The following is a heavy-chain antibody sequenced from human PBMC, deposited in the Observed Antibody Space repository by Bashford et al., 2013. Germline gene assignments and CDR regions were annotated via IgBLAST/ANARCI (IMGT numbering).Heavy chain of an antibody. J-gene: IGHJ6*02. V-gene: IGHV1-69*06. CDR3: ARSDKFYQYGLDV. Sequence: SVKVSCKASGVTFSNYAISWVRQAPGQGLEWMGGIIPIFGTTNYAQKFRDRVTITADKSTRTIYMELNSLRSEDTAVYYCARSDKFYQYGLDVWGQGTTVTVSS. CDR1: GVTFSNYA. CDR2: IIPIFGTT.